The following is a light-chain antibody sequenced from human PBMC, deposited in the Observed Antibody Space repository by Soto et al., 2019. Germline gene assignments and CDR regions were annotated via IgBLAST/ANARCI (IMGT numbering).Light chain of an antibody. J-gene: IGLJ2*01. CDR3: ASWDDRLGAVI. Sequence: QSVLTQPPSASGTPGQKVFISCSGISSNIGGTNYAYWYQQLPGAAPKLLMHSNNLRPSGVPERISGSKFGTAASLAISGLRSEDEAVYYCASWDDRLGAVIFGGGTKVTV. CDR2: SNN. CDR1: SSNIGGTNY. V-gene: IGLV1-47*02.